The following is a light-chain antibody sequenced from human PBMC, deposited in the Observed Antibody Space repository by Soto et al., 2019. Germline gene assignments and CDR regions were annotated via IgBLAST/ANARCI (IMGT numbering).Light chain of an antibody. V-gene: IGLV2-23*01. CDR3: ASFAVASTVV. CDR1: SSDVGSYNL. CDR2: EGS. J-gene: IGLJ2*01. Sequence: QSVLTQPASVSGSPGQSITISCTGTSSDVGSYNLVSWYQQYPGKAPKLIVYEGSKRPSGVSNRLSGSKSGNTASLTISGLQAEDEADYYCASFAVASTVVFGRGTKLTVL.